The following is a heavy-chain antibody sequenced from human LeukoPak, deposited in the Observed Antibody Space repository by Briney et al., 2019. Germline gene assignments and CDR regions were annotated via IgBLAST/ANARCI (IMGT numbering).Heavy chain of an antibody. CDR2: IWYDGSNK. Sequence: GGSLRLSCAASRLTFSSYGMHWVRQAPGKGLEWVAVIWYDGSNKYYADSVKGRFTISRDNSKHTLYLQINSLRAGDTAVYYCARGVTRYCSSTSCYYFDYWGQGTLVTVSS. J-gene: IGHJ4*02. CDR1: RLTFSSYG. D-gene: IGHD2-2*01. V-gene: IGHV3-33*01. CDR3: ARGVTRYCSSTSCYYFDY.